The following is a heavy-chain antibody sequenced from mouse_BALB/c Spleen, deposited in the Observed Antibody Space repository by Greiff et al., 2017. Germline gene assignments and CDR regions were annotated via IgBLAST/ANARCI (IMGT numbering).Heavy chain of an antibody. D-gene: IGHD2-4*01. Sequence: EVQGVESGGDLVKPGGSLKLSCAASGFTFSSYGMSWVRQTPDKRLEWVATISSGGSYTYYPDSVKGRFTISRDNAKNTLYLQMSSLKSEDTAMYYCARYYDYDPYYAMDYWGQGTSVTVSS. V-gene: IGHV5-6*01. J-gene: IGHJ4*01. CDR1: GFTFSSYG. CDR3: ARYYDYDPYYAMDY. CDR2: ISSGGSYT.